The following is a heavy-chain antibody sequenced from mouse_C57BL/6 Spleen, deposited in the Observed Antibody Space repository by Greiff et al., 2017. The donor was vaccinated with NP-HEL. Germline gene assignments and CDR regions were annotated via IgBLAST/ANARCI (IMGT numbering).Heavy chain of an antibody. Sequence: QVQLQQPGAELVKPGASVKLSCKASGYTFTSYWMQWVKQRPGQGLEWIGEIDPSDSHTNYNQKFKGKATLTVDTSSSTAYMQLSSLTSEDSAVYYCARSRYDDYDDYWGQGTTLTVSA. CDR1: GYTFTSYW. J-gene: IGHJ2*01. CDR2: IDPSDSHT. V-gene: IGHV1-50*01. D-gene: IGHD2-4*01. CDR3: ARSRYDDYDDY.